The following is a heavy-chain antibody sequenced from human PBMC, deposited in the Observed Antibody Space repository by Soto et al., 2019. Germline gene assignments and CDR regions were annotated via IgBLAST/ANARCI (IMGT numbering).Heavy chain of an antibody. CDR2: IYYSGST. CDR1: GGSISSSSYY. V-gene: IGHV4-39*01. J-gene: IGHJ5*02. CDR3: ASGYITIFGVVIDNWFDP. Sequence: PSETLSLTCTVSGGSISSSSYYWGWIRQPPGKGLEWIGSIYYSGSTYYNPSLKSRVTISVDTSKNQFSLKLSSVTAADTAVYYCASGYITIFGVVIDNWFDPWGQGTLVTVSS. D-gene: IGHD3-3*01.